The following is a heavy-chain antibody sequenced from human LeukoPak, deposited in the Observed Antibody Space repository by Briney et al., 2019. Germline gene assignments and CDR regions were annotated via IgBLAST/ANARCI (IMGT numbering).Heavy chain of an antibody. D-gene: IGHD3-10*01. J-gene: IGHJ5*02. Sequence: ASVKVSCTASGYTFTGYYMHWVRQAPGQGLEWMGRINPNSGGTNYAQKFQGRVTMTKDTSISTGYMEPSRLRSDDTAVYYCARAPLGYNWFDPWGQGTLVTVSS. V-gene: IGHV1-2*06. CDR2: INPNSGGT. CDR1: GYTFTGYY. CDR3: ARAPLGYNWFDP.